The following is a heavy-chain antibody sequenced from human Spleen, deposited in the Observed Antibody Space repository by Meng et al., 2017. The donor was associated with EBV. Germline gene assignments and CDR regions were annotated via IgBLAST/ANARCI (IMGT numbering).Heavy chain of an antibody. D-gene: IGHD4-17*01. J-gene: IGHJ4*02. V-gene: IGHV4-61*08. CDR2: VYYTGSS. Sequence: QVQLQQSGPGVVTHSGTLSRPCTVSGGSVSSGGYYWSWIRQPPGKGLEWSGHVYYTGSSNYTPSLKSRVTMSVDTSKNQFSLKMTSVTAADTALYYCAGGRGLPNYWGQGTLVTVSS. CDR1: GGSVSSGGYY. CDR3: AGGRGLPNY.